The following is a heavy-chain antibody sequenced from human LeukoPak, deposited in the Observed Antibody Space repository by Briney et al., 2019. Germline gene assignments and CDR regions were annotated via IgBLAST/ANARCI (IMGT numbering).Heavy chain of an antibody. CDR3: APMLHYGDFDY. J-gene: IGHJ4*02. CDR1: GYTFTAYY. D-gene: IGHD4-17*01. V-gene: IGHV1-2*06. Sequence: ASVKVSCKASGYTFTAYYLHWVRQAPGQGLEWMGRINPNSGGTNYAQKFQGRVTMTRDTSISTAYMELSRLRSDDTAVYYCAPMLHYGDFDYWGQGTLVTVSS. CDR2: INPNSGGT.